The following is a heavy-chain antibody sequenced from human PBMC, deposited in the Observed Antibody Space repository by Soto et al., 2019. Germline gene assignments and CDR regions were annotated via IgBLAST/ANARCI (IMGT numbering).Heavy chain of an antibody. Sequence: EVQLLESGGGVVQPGGSLRLSCAASGFTFSAYAMSWVRQAPGKGLQWVSGVGGSDTDKHYADSVRGRFTVSRANSKNTLYLQMNSMRADDTAVYYCAKDATAVNGVWDPFDMWGQGTEVTVSS. CDR3: AKDATAVNGVWDPFDM. J-gene: IGHJ3*02. CDR2: VGGSDTDK. V-gene: IGHV3-23*01. D-gene: IGHD2-8*01. CDR1: GFTFSAYA.